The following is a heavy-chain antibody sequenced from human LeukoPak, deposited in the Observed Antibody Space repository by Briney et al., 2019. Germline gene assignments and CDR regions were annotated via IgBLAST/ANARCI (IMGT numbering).Heavy chain of an antibody. Sequence: PGESLRLSCAASGFTFSNYAMHWVRQAPGKGLEWVAIMCSDGSDKYHVNSVEGRFTTSRDTSKNTLYLQMNNLRTEDTAVYYCAKDGGTVCHVINYSFDSWGQGTLVTVSS. V-gene: IGHV3-30*02. CDR2: MCSDGSDK. D-gene: IGHD1-1*01. CDR1: GFTFSNYA. CDR3: AKDGGTVCHVINYSFDS. J-gene: IGHJ4*02.